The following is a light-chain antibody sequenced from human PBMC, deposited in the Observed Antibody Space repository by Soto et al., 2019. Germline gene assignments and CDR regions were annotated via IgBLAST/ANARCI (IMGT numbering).Light chain of an antibody. CDR3: QQSYSFFLT. V-gene: IGKV1-39*01. Sequence: IQMTQSPSSLSASVGDRITITCRASQSISSYLNWYQQKPGKAPKLLIYTTSNLQSWVPSRFSGSGSGTEFTLTISNLQPEDFETYYCQQSYSFFLTFGGGTKVDIK. J-gene: IGKJ4*01. CDR2: TTS. CDR1: QSISSY.